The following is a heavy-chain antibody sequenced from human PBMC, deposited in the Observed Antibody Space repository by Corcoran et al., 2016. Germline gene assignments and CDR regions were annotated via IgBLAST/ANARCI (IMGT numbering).Heavy chain of an antibody. V-gene: IGHV3-49*03. D-gene: IGHD1-1*01. CDR1: GFTFGDYA. CDR2: IRSRAYGGTT. CDR3: TRDRDGRVKNPNSFDY. Sequence: VQLVESGGGLVQPGRSLRLSCTASGFTFGDYAMSWFRQAPGKGLEGVGFIRSRAYGGTTEYAASVKGRLTISRDDSKSIAYLQMNSLKTEDTAVYYCTRDRDGRVKNPNSFDYWGQGTLVTVSS. J-gene: IGHJ4*02.